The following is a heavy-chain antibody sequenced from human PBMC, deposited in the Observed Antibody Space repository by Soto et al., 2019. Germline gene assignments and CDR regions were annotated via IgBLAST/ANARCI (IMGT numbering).Heavy chain of an antibody. Sequence: QVQLQESGPGLVKPSQTLSLTCTVSGGSISSGDYYWSWIRQPPGKGLEWIGSIYYSGRTYYNPSLKSRVTISVDTSKNQCSRKLNSVTAADTAVYYCASRHSSPDFDYGGQGTLVTVSS. D-gene: IGHD6-13*01. CDR1: GGSISSGDYY. J-gene: IGHJ4*02. CDR2: IYYSGRT. CDR3: ASRHSSPDFDY. V-gene: IGHV4-30-4*01.